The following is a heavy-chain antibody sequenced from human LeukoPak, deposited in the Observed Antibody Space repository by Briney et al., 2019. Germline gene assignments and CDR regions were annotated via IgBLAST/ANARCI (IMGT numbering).Heavy chain of an antibody. Sequence: ASVKVSCKASGYTFTSYYMHWVRQAPGQGLEWMGIINPSGGSTSYAQKFQGRVTITTDESTSTAYMELSSLRSEDTAVYYCARGSPLLYYYYYMDVWGKGTTVTVSS. V-gene: IGHV1-46*01. CDR2: INPSGGST. J-gene: IGHJ6*03. D-gene: IGHD2-15*01. CDR3: ARGSPLLYYYYYMDV. CDR1: GYTFTSYY.